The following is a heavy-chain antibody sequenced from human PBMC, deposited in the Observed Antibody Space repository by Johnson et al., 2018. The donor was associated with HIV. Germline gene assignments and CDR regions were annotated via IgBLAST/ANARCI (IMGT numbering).Heavy chain of an antibody. CDR1: GFTFSSYA. D-gene: IGHD1-14*01. Sequence: QVQLVESGGGVVQPGRSLRLSCAVSGFTFSSYAMHWVRQAPGKGLEWVAIISYDGSNKYYADSVKGRFTISRDNSKNTLYLQMNSLRAEDTAVYYCARDDRRDTGAFDIWGQGTMVTVSS. CDR3: ARDDRRDTGAFDI. CDR2: ISYDGSNK. V-gene: IGHV3-30-3*01. J-gene: IGHJ3*02.